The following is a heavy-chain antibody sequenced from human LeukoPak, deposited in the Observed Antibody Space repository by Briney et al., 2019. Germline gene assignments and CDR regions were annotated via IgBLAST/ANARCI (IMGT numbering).Heavy chain of an antibody. V-gene: IGHV3-23*01. CDR1: GFTFSSYA. J-gene: IGHJ4*02. CDR3: ARSTCNGDSCNSFDY. D-gene: IGHD2-15*01. Sequence: GGTLRLSCAASGFTFSSYAMSWVRQAPGKGLEWVSTISGSGRNTYYADSVKGRFTISRDNSKNTLYLQMDSLRAEDTAVYYCARSTCNGDSCNSFDYWGQGTLVTV. CDR2: ISGSGRNT.